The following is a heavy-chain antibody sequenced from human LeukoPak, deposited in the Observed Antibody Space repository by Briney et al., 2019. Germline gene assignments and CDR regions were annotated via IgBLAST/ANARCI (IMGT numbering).Heavy chain of an antibody. CDR3: ARFVSISIAPGHNWFDP. J-gene: IGHJ5*02. CDR2: ISSSSSYI. D-gene: IGHD2/OR15-2a*01. V-gene: IGHV3-21*01. Sequence: GSLRLSCAASGFTFGSYSMNWVRQAPGKGLEWVSSISSSSSYIYYADSVKGRFTISRDNAKDSLYLQMNSLRAEDTAVYYCARFVSISIAPGHNWFDPWGQGTLVTVSS. CDR1: GFTFGSYS.